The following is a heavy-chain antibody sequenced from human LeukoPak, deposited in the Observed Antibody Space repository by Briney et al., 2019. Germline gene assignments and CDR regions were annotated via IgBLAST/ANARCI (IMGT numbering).Heavy chain of an antibody. D-gene: IGHD6-19*01. V-gene: IGHV4-59*01. CDR1: GGSISSYY. CDR3: ARGYSSGWPYYYYYYYMDV. Sequence: SETLSLTCTVSGGSISSYYWSWIRQPPGKGLEWIGYIYYSGSTNYNPSLMSRVTISVDTSKNQFSLKLSSVTAADTAVYYCARGYSSGWPYYYYYYYMDVWGKGTTVTVSS. J-gene: IGHJ6*03. CDR2: IYYSGST.